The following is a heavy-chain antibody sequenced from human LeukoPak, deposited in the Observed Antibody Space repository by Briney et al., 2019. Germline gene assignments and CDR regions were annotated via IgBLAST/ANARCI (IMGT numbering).Heavy chain of an antibody. CDR3: AKDHAGSGGAFEC. CDR2: MSSDGIKT. V-gene: IGHV3-30*16. Sequence: TSPRLSCATSGFTFRTSGVHWVCQAPGKGLEWVALMSSDGIKTYYGDSVRGRFTVSRDNSKDILYLQMDSLRSDDTAIYYCAKDHAGSGGAFECWGQGKLVSVSS. D-gene: IGHD3-10*01. CDR1: GFTFRTSG. J-gene: IGHJ4*01.